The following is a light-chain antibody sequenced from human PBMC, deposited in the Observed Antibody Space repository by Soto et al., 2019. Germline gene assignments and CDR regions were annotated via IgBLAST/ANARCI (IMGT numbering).Light chain of an antibody. CDR2: GAS. Sequence: EIVMTQSPATLSESPGDRATLSCRASQSVSNNLAWYQKKPGQAPRLLIYGASTRATGIPARFSGSGSGTEFTLTISSLQSEDFAVYYCQQYNTWWTFGPGTRVEIK. CDR1: QSVSNN. J-gene: IGKJ1*01. V-gene: IGKV3-15*01. CDR3: QQYNTWWT.